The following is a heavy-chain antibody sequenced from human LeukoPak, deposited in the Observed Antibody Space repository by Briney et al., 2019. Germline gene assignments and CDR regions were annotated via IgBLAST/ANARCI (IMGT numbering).Heavy chain of an antibody. D-gene: IGHD6-13*01. CDR1: GGTFSSYA. CDR2: IIPILGIA. CDR3: ARDQDSSSWYSISWYFDL. J-gene: IGHJ2*01. Sequence: ASVKVSCKASGGTFSSYAISWVRQAPGQGLEWMGRIIPILGIANYAQKFQGRVTITADKSTSTAYMELRSLRSEDTAVYYCARDQDSSSWYSISWYFDLWGRGTLVTVSS. V-gene: IGHV1-69*04.